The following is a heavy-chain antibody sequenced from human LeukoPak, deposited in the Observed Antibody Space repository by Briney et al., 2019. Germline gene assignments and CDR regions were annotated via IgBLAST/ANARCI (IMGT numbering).Heavy chain of an antibody. CDR1: GFTFSTYW. CDR3: ARAPSEIGGYYPEYFRH. CDR2: FKSDGST. V-gene: IGHV3-74*01. D-gene: IGHD3-22*01. J-gene: IGHJ1*01. Sequence: GGSLRLSCAASGFTFSTYWMHWVRQAPGKGLVWVSRFKSDGSTNYADSVKGRFTISRDNAKNTVSLQMNSLRPEDTGVYYCARAPSEIGGYYPEYFRHWGQGTLVTVSS.